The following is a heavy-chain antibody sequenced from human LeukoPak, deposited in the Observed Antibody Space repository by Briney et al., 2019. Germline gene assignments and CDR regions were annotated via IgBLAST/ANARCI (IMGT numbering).Heavy chain of an antibody. CDR2: IKSRIDGGTS. CDR1: GFTSTNAR. J-gene: IGHJ4*02. D-gene: IGHD5-18*01. Sequence: PGRSLRLSCAASGFTSTNARTGWVRQAHEGGLEWDGLIKSRIDGGTSDYAAPVKGRFTISRDDSKHTLYLQMNSLKSEDTAVYYCTTGYGHSDFDYWGQGTLVTVSS. V-gene: IGHV3-15*01. CDR3: TTGYGHSDFDY.